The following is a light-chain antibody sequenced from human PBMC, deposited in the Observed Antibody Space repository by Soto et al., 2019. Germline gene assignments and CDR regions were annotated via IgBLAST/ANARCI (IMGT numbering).Light chain of an antibody. V-gene: IGLV2-14*01. CDR1: TSDVGDYNY. Sequence: QSVLTQPASVSGSPGQSITISCTGTTSDVGDYNYVSWYQQHPGKAPKLMIYDVTNRPSGVSNRFSGSKSDNTASLTISGLQAEDEAEYYCSSYTSSSTVIFGGGTQLTVL. CDR2: DVT. J-gene: IGLJ2*01. CDR3: SSYTSSSTVI.